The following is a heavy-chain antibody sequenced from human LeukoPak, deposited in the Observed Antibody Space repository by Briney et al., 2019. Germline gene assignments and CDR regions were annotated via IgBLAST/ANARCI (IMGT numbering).Heavy chain of an antibody. Sequence: SETLSLTCSVSGGSINSRYHWWGWIRQPPGQGLIWIADISYSGSTYYSPSLRSRVTISVDASKRQFSLRLNSVTAADTAVYFCATRRYYESSVYPKDGFHLWGQGTRVIVSS. CDR2: ISYSGST. D-gene: IGHD3-22*01. J-gene: IGHJ3*01. CDR3: ATRRYYESSVYPKDGFHL. CDR1: GGSINSRYHW. V-gene: IGHV4-39*01.